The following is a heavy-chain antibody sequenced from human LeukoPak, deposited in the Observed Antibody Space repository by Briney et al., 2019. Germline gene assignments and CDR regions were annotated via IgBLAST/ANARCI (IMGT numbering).Heavy chain of an antibody. CDR1: GGSFSGYY. CDR3: ARDRGYSSSPRAFDI. Sequence: PSETLSLTCAVYGGSFSGYYWSWIRQPPGKGLEWIGEINHSGSTNYNPSLKSRVTISVDRSKNQFSLKLSSVTAADTAVYYCARDRGYSSSPRAFDIWGQGTMVTVSS. CDR2: INHSGST. J-gene: IGHJ3*02. V-gene: IGHV4-34*01. D-gene: IGHD6-13*01.